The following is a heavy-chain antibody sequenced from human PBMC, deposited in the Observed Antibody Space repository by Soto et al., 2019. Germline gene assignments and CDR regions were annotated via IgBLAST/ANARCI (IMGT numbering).Heavy chain of an antibody. J-gene: IGHJ4*02. Sequence: GGSLRLSCAASGFTFSSYGMHWVRQAPGKGLEWVAVISYDGSNKYYADSVKGRFTISRDNSKNTLYLQMSSLRAEDTAVYYCAKAAELLADTDYWGQGTLVTVSS. D-gene: IGHD3-3*02. CDR1: GFTFSSYG. V-gene: IGHV3-30*18. CDR2: ISYDGSNK. CDR3: AKAAELLADTDY.